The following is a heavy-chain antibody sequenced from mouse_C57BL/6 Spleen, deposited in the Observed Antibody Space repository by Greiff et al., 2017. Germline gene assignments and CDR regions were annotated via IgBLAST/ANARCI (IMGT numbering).Heavy chain of an antibody. D-gene: IGHD2-2*01. CDR1: GYAFSSYW. V-gene: IGHV1-80*01. CDR3: ARAGGLPNYFDC. Sequence: VQLQQSGAELVKPGASVKISCKASGYAFSSYWMNWVKQRPGKGLEWIGQIYPGDGDTNYNGKFKGKATLTADKSSSTAFMELSGLTAEDSAVSFCARAGGLPNYFDCWGTGTTLTVSS. J-gene: IGHJ2*01. CDR2: IYPGDGDT.